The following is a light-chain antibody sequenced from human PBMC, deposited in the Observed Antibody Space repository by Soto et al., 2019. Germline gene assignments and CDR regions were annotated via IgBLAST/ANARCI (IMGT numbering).Light chain of an antibody. CDR3: QQYGRSPGLLT. Sequence: EIVLTQSPGTLSLSPGERVTLSCRASQSVTNSYLAWYQQKPGQAPRLLIYDASTRATGIPDRFSGSGSGTDFTLTISRLEPEDFAVYYCQQYGRSPGLLTFGPGTKVDSK. CDR1: QSVTNSY. J-gene: IGKJ3*01. CDR2: DAS. V-gene: IGKV3-20*01.